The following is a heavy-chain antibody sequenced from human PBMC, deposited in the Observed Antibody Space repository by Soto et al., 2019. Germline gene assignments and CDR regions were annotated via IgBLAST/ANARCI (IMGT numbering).Heavy chain of an antibody. V-gene: IGHV4-59*08. D-gene: IGHD5-12*01. CDR1: GGSISNFY. CDR3: ARSEWLRHNYFAY. J-gene: IGHJ4*02. CDR2: IYYTGNT. Sequence: QVQLQESGPGLVKPSETLSLSCTVSGGSISNFYWNWVLQPPGKGLEWIGYIYYTGNTNYNPSLKSRVTMSIDTSKNQFSLKLSSVTAADTAIYYCARSEWLRHNYFAYWGQGTLVTVSS.